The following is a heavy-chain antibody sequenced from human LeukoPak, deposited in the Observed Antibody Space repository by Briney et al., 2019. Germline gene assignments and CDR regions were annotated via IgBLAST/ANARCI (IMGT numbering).Heavy chain of an antibody. V-gene: IGHV3-7*01. Sequence: GGSLRLSCAASGFTFSSYWISWVRQAPGKGLEWVANIKQDGSEKYYVDSVKGRFTISRDNAKNSLYLQMNSLRAEDTAVYYCAREAAAGTPGAFDIWGQGTMVTVSS. J-gene: IGHJ3*02. CDR3: AREAAAGTPGAFDI. CDR1: GFTFSSYW. CDR2: IKQDGSEK. D-gene: IGHD6-13*01.